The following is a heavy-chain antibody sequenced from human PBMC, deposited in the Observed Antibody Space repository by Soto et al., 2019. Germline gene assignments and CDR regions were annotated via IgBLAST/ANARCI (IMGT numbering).Heavy chain of an antibody. V-gene: IGHV3-33*01. J-gene: IGHJ6*02. CDR1: GSTFSSYG. Sequence: GGSLRLSCAASGSTFSSYGMHWVRQAPGKGLEWVAVIWYDGSNKYYADSVKGRFTISRDNSKNTLYLQMNSLRAEDTAVYYCASNMVRGVINHYYYYGMDVWGQGTTVTVSS. D-gene: IGHD3-10*01. CDR2: IWYDGSNK. CDR3: ASNMVRGVINHYYYYGMDV.